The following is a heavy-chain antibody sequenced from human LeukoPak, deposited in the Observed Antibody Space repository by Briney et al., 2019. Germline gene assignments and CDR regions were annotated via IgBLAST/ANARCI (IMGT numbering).Heavy chain of an antibody. CDR2: IWYDGSNK. Sequence: GRSLRLSCAASGFTFSSYGMHWVRQAPGKGLEWVAVIWYDGSNKYYADSVKGRFTISRDDSKNTLYLQMNSLRAEDTAVYYCARDPGQFGELFYYFDYWGQGTLVTVSS. D-gene: IGHD3-10*01. CDR3: ARDPGQFGELFYYFDY. J-gene: IGHJ4*02. V-gene: IGHV3-33*01. CDR1: GFTFSSYG.